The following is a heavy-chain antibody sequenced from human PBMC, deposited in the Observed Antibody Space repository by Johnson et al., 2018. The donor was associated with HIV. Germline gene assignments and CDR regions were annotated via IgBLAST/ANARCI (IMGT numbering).Heavy chain of an antibody. Sequence: VQLVESGGGVVQPGGSLRLSCAASGFTFSSAWMGWVRQAPGKGLEWVGRIKSKTDGGTTDYAAPVKGRFTIARDDSKNTLYLQMNSLRAEDTAVYYCARVHSGGAFDIWGQGTLVTVSS. CDR3: ARVHSGGAFDI. V-gene: IGHV3-15*01. CDR1: GFTFSSAW. J-gene: IGHJ3*02. CDR2: IKSKTDGGTT.